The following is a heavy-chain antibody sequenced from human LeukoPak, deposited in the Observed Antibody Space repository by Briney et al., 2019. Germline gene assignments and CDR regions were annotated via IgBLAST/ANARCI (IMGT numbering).Heavy chain of an antibody. Sequence: PSGTLSLTCGVSGGSITNTNYWTWVRQPPGKGLEWIGEVNLQGSTNYNPSLMGRVAISVDTSENHISLQLTSVTAADTAVYYCARLSPAGYSFDYWGQGTLVTVSS. V-gene: IGHV4-4*02. CDR3: ARLSPAGYSFDY. CDR2: VNLQGST. CDR1: GGSITNTNY. D-gene: IGHD3-16*02. J-gene: IGHJ4*02.